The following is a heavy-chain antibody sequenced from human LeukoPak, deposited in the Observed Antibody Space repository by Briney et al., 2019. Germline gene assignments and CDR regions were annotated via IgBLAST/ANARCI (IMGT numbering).Heavy chain of an antibody. CDR2: ISGSGGST. V-gene: IGHV3-23*01. CDR3: AKDGAGSGSSRIPTSFDY. CDR1: GFTFSSYG. Sequence: PGGSLRLSCAASGFTFSSYGMSWVRQAPGKGLEWVSAISGSGGSTYYADSVKGRFTISRDNSKNTLYLQMNSLRAEDTAVYYCAKDGAGSGSSRIPTSFDYWGQGTLVTVSS. J-gene: IGHJ4*02. D-gene: IGHD3-10*01.